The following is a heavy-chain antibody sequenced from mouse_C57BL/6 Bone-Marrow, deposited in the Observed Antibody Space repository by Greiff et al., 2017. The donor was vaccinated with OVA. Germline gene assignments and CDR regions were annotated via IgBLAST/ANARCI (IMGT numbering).Heavy chain of an antibody. J-gene: IGHJ4*01. CDR1: GYTFTSYW. CDR3: ACSRQLKLRGYSMDY. CDR2: IDPNSGGT. Sequence: QVQLQQPGAELVKPGASVKLSCKASGYTFTSYWMHWVKQRPGRGLEWIGRIDPNSGGTKYNEKFKSKATLTVDKPSSTAYMQLSSLTSEDSAVYYCACSRQLKLRGYSMDYWGQGTAVTVSS. V-gene: IGHV1-72*01. D-gene: IGHD3-2*02.